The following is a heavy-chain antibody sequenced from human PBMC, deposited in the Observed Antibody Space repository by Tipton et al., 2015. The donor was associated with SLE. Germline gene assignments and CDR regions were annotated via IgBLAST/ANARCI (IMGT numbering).Heavy chain of an antibody. V-gene: IGHV6-1*01. Sequence: LVKPSQTLSLTCAISGDSVSSNSVAWNWIRQSPSRGLEWLERTYFRSKWYYEYALSVKSRITIDPDTSRNQFSLQLKSVTPEDTAVYFCARAGFRNGFDPWGQGTLVTVSS. CDR2: TYFRSKWYY. CDR3: ARAGFRNGFDP. J-gene: IGHJ5*02. CDR1: GDSVSSNSVA.